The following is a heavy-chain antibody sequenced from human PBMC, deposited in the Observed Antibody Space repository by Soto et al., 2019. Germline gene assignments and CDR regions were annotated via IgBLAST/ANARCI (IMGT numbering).Heavy chain of an antibody. CDR3: ARGEERITIFGVARIFDY. CDR2: INPSGGST. V-gene: IGHV1-46*03. CDR1: GYTFTSYY. Sequence: ASVKVSCKASGYTFTSYYMHWVRQAPGQGLEWMGIINPSGGSTSYAQKFQGRVTMTRDTSTSTVYMELSSLRSEDTAVYYCARGEERITIFGVARIFDYWGQGTLVTVSS. D-gene: IGHD3-3*01. J-gene: IGHJ4*02.